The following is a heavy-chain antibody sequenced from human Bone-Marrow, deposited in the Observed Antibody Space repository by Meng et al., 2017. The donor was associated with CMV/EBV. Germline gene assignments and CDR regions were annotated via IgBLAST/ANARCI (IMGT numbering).Heavy chain of an antibody. CDR1: GFTFSSYS. J-gene: IGHJ4*02. D-gene: IGHD3-22*01. Sequence: EVQLVGSGGGPVKPGGSLSLSCAASGFTFSSYSMNWVRQAPGKGLEWVSSISSSSSYIYYADSVKGRFTISRDNAKNSLYLQMNSLRAEDTAVYYCARDSSGLFDYWGQGTLVTVSS. CDR2: ISSSSSYI. V-gene: IGHV3-21*01. CDR3: ARDSSGLFDY.